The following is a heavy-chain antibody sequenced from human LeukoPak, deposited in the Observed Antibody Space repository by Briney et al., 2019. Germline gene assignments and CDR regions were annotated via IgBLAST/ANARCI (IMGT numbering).Heavy chain of an antibody. D-gene: IGHD6-19*01. V-gene: IGHV4-39*07. Sequence: PSETLSLTCTVSGGSISSSSYYWGWIRQPPGKGLEWIGSIYYSGSTYYNPSLKSRVTISVDTSKNQFSLKLSSVTAADTAVYYCARVRGQWLVSLDYWGQGTLVTVSS. CDR3: ARVRGQWLVSLDY. J-gene: IGHJ4*02. CDR1: GGSISSSSYY. CDR2: IYYSGST.